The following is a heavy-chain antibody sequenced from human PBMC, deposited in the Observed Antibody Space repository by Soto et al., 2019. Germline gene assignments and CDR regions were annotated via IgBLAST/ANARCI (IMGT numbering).Heavy chain of an antibody. D-gene: IGHD5-18*01. Sequence: EVQLLESGGGLVQPGGSLRLSCAASGFTFSSYAMSWVRQAPGKGLEWVSTISTSGGSTYYADSVKGRFTISRDNSKNTVNLPMNSLRAEDTAVYDCAKDGLGAYSYGSYYFDYWGQGTLVTVSS. CDR1: GFTFSSYA. J-gene: IGHJ4*02. V-gene: IGHV3-23*01. CDR2: ISTSGGST. CDR3: AKDGLGAYSYGSYYFDY.